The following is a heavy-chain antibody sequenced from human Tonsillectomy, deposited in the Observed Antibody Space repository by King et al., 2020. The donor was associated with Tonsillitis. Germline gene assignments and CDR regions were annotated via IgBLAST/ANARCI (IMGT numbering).Heavy chain of an antibody. Sequence: VQLVESGGGVVQPGRSLRLSCAASGFTFSRYGMHWVRLPPGKGLEWVAFIWYDGSNKYYADSVKGRFTISRDNSQNTLYLQMNSLRAEDTAVYYCARDKEAGYFDYWGQGTLVTVSS. CDR3: ARDKEAGYFDY. V-gene: IGHV3-33*08. J-gene: IGHJ4*02. D-gene: IGHD6-25*01. CDR2: IWYDGSNK. CDR1: GFTFSRYG.